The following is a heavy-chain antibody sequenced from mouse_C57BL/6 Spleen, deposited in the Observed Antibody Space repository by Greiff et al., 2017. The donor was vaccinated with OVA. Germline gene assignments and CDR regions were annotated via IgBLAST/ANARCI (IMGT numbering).Heavy chain of an antibody. J-gene: IGHJ2*01. CDR1: GYTFTDYY. CDR2: INPYNGGT. V-gene: IGHV1-19*01. Sequence: EVQLQQSGPVLVKPGASVKMSCKASGYTFTDYYMNWVKQSHGKSLEWIGVINPYNGGTSYNQKFKGKATLTVDKSSSTAYMELNSLTSEDSAVYYCARDYDVGNFDYWGQGTTLTVSS. CDR3: ARDYDVGNFDY. D-gene: IGHD2-4*01.